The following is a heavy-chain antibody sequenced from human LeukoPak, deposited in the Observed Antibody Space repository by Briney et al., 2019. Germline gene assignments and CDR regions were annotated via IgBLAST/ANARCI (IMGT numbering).Heavy chain of an antibody. V-gene: IGHV1-69*05. J-gene: IGHJ3*02. D-gene: IGHD3-10*01. CDR3: AREMAVPIVVPDSFDI. CDR1: GGSFSSEA. Sequence: ASVKVSCKAFGGSFSSEAISWVRQAPGQGLEWMGRIIPIFGTANYAQKFQGRVTITTDESTSTAYMELSSLRSEDTAVYYCAREMAVPIVVPDSFDIWGQGTMVTVSS. CDR2: IIPIFGTA.